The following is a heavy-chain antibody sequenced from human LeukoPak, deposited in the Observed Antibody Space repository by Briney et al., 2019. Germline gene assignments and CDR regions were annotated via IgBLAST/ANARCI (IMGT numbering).Heavy chain of an antibody. D-gene: IGHD2-15*01. Sequence: ASVKVSCKASGYTFTSYGISWVRQAPGQGLEWMGWISAYNGNTNYAQKPQGRVTMTTDTSTSTAYMELRSLRSDDTAVYYCARDHGYCSGGSCYWLPTPPNSYWYFDLWGRGTLVTVSS. CDR2: ISAYNGNT. CDR3: ARDHGYCSGGSCYWLPTPPNSYWYFDL. V-gene: IGHV1-18*01. CDR1: GYTFTSYG. J-gene: IGHJ2*01.